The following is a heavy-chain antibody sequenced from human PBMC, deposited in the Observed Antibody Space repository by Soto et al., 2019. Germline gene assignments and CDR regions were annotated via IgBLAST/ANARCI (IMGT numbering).Heavy chain of an antibody. D-gene: IGHD3-16*01. CDR2: ISSRGSGSTM. CDR3: ARGGPRAFDI. CDR1: GFIFTNYE. Sequence: WGSLRLSCVASGFIFTNYEMNWVRQAPGKGLEWVSYISSRGSGSTMYYADSVKGRFTVSRDNTKNSLFLQMNSLRVDDTAVYYCARGGPRAFDIWGQGIMVTVSS. V-gene: IGHV3-48*03. J-gene: IGHJ3*02.